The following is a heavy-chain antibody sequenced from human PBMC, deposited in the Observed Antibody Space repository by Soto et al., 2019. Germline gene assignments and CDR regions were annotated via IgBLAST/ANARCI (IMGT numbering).Heavy chain of an antibody. V-gene: IGHV5-51*01. CDR1: GYSFTSYW. CDR3: ASSGNSGYDSTPPSY. D-gene: IGHD5-12*01. J-gene: IGHJ4*02. CDR2: IYPGDSDT. Sequence: GESLKISCKGSGYSFTSYWIGWVRQMPGKGLEWMGIIYPGDSDTRYSPSFQGQVTISADKSISTAYLQWSSLKASDTAMYYCASSGNSGYDSTPPSYWGQGTLVTVSS.